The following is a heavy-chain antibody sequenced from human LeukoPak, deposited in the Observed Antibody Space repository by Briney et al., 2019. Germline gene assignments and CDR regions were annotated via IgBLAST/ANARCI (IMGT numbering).Heavy chain of an antibody. Sequence: GTSLRLSCAASGFTFSYYGMHWVRQAPGKGLEWVAVIWNDGNKKYYADSVKGRFTISRDNSKNSLYLQLNSLRAEDTAVYYCAREHVLLWFGELKRSGMDVWGKGTTVTVSS. CDR1: GFTFSYYG. J-gene: IGHJ6*04. D-gene: IGHD3-10*01. CDR3: AREHVLLWFGELKRSGMDV. V-gene: IGHV3-33*01. CDR2: IWNDGNKK.